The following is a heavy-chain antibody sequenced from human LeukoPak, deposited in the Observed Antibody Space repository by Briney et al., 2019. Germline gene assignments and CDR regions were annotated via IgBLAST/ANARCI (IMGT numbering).Heavy chain of an antibody. CDR1: GDSISSYY. D-gene: IGHD3-3*01. CDR2: IYTSGST. CDR3: ARHETYYDFWSGYYGWFDP. J-gene: IGHJ5*02. Sequence: SETLSLTCTVPGDSISSYYWSWIRQPPGKGLEWIGYIYTSGSTNYNPSLRSRVTISVDTSKNQFSLKLSSVTAADTAVYYCARHETYYDFWSGYYGWFDPWGQGTLVTVSS. V-gene: IGHV4-4*09.